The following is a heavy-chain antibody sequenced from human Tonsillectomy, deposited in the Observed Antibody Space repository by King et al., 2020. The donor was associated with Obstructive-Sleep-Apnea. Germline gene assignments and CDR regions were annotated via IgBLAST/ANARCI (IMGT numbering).Heavy chain of an antibody. V-gene: IGHV3-66*01. CDR3: ARGLGYSYGYSFDY. D-gene: IGHD5-18*01. CDR1: GFTVSSTY. CDR2: LYSGGAT. J-gene: IGHJ4*02. Sequence: VQLVESGGGLVQPGGSLRLSCAVSGFTVSSTYMSWVRQAPGKGLEWVSTLYSGGATDYADSVKGSFTISRDTSKNTLYLQMNSLRAEDTAVYFCARGLGYSYGYSFDYWGQGTLVTVSS.